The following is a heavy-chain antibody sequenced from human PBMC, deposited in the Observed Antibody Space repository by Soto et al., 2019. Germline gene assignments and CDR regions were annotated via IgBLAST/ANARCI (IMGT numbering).Heavy chain of an antibody. V-gene: IGHV4-59*08. D-gene: IGHD3-10*01. CDR1: GGSISSYY. CDR2: MYNSGST. CDR3: ASMGYHYGSGSYPRFDP. J-gene: IGHJ5*02. Sequence: PSETLSLTCTVSGGSISSYYWTWIRQPPGKGLEWIGFMYNSGSTHYNPSLKSRVTISLDTSKNQFSLNLRSVTAADTAVYYCASMGYHYGSGSYPRFDPWGQGTLVTVSS.